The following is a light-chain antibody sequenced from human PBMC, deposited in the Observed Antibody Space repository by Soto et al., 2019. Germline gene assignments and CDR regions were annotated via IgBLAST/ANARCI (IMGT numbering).Light chain of an antibody. J-gene: IGKJ1*01. Sequence: EIVLTQSPGTLSLSPGERATLSCRASQSVNSNLAWYQQRPGQRPRVLMYGASSRATGIPDRFSGSGSGTDFTLTISRLVPEDFAVYYCQQYENSPRTFGQGTKVEIK. CDR1: QSVNSN. CDR3: QQYENSPRT. V-gene: IGKV3-20*01. CDR2: GAS.